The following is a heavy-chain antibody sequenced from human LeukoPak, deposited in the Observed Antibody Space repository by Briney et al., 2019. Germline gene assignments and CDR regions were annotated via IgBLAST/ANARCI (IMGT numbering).Heavy chain of an antibody. CDR3: ARETTPPYCSSTSCYIYYYYYGMDV. CDR1: GFTFSDYY. J-gene: IGHJ6*02. Sequence: GGSLRLSCAASGFTFSDYYMSWIRQAPGKGLEWVSYISSSGSTIYYAGSVKGRFTISRDNAKNSLYLQMNSLRAEDTAVYYCARETTPPYCSSTSCYIYYYYYGMDVWGQGTTVTVSS. V-gene: IGHV3-11*01. CDR2: ISSSGSTI. D-gene: IGHD2-2*02.